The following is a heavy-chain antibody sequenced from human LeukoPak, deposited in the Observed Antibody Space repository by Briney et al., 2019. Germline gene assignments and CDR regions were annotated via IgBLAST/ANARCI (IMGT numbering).Heavy chain of an antibody. CDR2: IYYSGST. D-gene: IGHD2-2*01. Sequence: SETLSLTCTVSGGSISSGGYYWSWIRQHPGKGLEWIGYIYYSGSTYYNPSLKSRVTISVDTSKNQFSLKLSSVTAADTAVYYCARGPGYCSSTSCPNYYYYGTDVWGQGTTVTVSS. CDR3: ARGPGYCSSTSCPNYYYYGTDV. CDR1: GGSISSGGYY. J-gene: IGHJ6*02. V-gene: IGHV4-31*03.